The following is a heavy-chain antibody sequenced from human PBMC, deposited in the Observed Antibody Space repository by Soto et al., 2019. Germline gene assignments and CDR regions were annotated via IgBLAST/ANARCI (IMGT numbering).Heavy chain of an antibody. CDR3: ARRTNGYFGY. CDR1: GFTFSDYT. D-gene: IGHD2-8*01. Sequence: EVQLLDSGGALAQPGGSLTLSCAASGFTFSDYTMTWVRQAPGQALECVSAILANFKTLYVDSVRGRFTISRDNSRNMLSLEMSSLRPEDTAVYYCARRTNGYFGYWGRGTLVTVSS. V-gene: IGHV3-23*05. CDR2: ILANFKT. J-gene: IGHJ4*02.